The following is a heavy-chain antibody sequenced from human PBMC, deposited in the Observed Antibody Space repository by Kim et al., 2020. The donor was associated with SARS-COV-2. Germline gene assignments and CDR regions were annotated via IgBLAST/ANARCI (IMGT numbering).Heavy chain of an antibody. Sequence: SETLSLTCTVSGCSISSSSYYWGWIRQPPGKGLEWIGSIYYSGSTYYNPSLKSRVTISVDTSKNQFSLKLSSVTAADTAVYYCASPTVDTAMVNYYGMDVWGQGATVTVSS. CDR3: ASPTVDTAMVNYYGMDV. CDR2: IYYSGST. D-gene: IGHD5-18*01. CDR1: GCSISSSSYY. V-gene: IGHV4-39*01. J-gene: IGHJ6*02.